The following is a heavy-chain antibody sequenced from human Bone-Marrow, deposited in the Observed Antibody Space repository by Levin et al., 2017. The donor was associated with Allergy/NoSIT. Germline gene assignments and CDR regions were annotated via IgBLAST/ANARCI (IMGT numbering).Heavy chain of an antibody. CDR2: VFYDGSKT. CDR3: ARDLGMKWFLDA. D-gene: IGHD3-10*01. J-gene: IGHJ5*02. V-gene: IGHV3-33*08. Sequence: GESLKISCAASGFSFSSYGMHWVRQAPGKGLEWVAVVFYDGSKTYYADSVKGRFTISRNNSKKTLSLHMNSLRAEDSAVDYCARDLGMKWFLDAWGEGTLVIVSS. CDR1: GFSFSSYG.